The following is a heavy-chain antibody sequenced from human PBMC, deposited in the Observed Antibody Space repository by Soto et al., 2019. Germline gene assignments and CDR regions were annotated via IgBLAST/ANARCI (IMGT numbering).Heavy chain of an antibody. D-gene: IGHD6-13*01. CDR3: AREARRMYSSSWFDP. Sequence: QVQLQESGPGLVKPSGTLSLTCAVSGGSISSSNWWSWVRQPPGKGLEWIGEIYHSGSTNYNPSLKSRVTRAVDKSKNQFSLKLSSVTAADTAVYYCAREARRMYSSSWFDPWGQGTLVTVSS. J-gene: IGHJ5*02. CDR2: IYHSGST. V-gene: IGHV4-4*02. CDR1: GGSISSSNW.